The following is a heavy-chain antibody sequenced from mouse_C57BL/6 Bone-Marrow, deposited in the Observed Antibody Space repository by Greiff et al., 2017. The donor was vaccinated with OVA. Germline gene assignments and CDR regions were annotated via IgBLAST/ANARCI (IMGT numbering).Heavy chain of an antibody. V-gene: IGHV1-55*01. D-gene: IGHD2-3*01. Sequence: QVQLQQPGAELVKPGASVKMSCKASGYTFPSYWITWVKQRPGQGLEWIGDIYPGSGSTNYNEKFKSKATLTVDTSSSTAYMQLSSLTSEDSAVYYCARGDEGYYVYWYFDVWGTGTTVTVSS. CDR3: ARGDEGYYVYWYFDV. CDR2: IYPGSGST. J-gene: IGHJ1*03. CDR1: GYTFPSYW.